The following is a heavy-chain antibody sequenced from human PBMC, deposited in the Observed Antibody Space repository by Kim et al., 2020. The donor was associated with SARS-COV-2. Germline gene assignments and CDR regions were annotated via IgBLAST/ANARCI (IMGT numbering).Heavy chain of an antibody. V-gene: IGHV1-18*01. D-gene: IGHD2-2*01. CDR3: ARDQLTRSTVFDN. J-gene: IGHJ4*02. CDR2: ISAHNGET. CDR1: GFTFDLFG. Sequence: ASVKVSCKTSGFTFDLFGLSWLRQAPGQGLEWMGWISAHNGETQYAPNFQGRFAMTTDTAATTVHMELRGLKSGDTAIYYCARDQLTRSTVFDNWGQGTLVSVSS.